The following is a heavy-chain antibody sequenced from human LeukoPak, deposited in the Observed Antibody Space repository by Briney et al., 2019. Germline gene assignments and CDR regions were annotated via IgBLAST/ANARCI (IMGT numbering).Heavy chain of an antibody. CDR3: ARDGWQWLVKGWFDP. D-gene: IGHD6-19*01. CDR2: ISSSSSYI. Sequence: GGSLRLSCAASGFTFSSYSMNWVRQAPGKGLEWVSSISSSSSYIYYADSVKGRFTISRDNAKNSLYLQMNSLRAEDTAVYYCARDGWQWLVKGWFDPWGQGTLVTVSS. CDR1: GFTFSSYS. V-gene: IGHV3-21*01. J-gene: IGHJ5*02.